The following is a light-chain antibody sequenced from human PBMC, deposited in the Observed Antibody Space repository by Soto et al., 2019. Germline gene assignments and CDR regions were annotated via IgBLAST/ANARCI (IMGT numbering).Light chain of an antibody. CDR3: STWDDSLNGWV. Sequence: QSVLTQPPSASETPGQRVAISCFGSTSNIGDNTVHWYQQLPGTAPKLLIYNNDRRPSGVPDRFSGSKSGTSASLAISGLQSEDEADYFCSTWDDSLNGWVFGGGTKVTVL. CDR2: NND. V-gene: IGLV1-44*01. J-gene: IGLJ3*02. CDR1: TSNIGDNT.